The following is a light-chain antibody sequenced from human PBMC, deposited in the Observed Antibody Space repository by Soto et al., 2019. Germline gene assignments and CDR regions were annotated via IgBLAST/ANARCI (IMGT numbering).Light chain of an antibody. Sequence: ESVLTQSPGTLSLSPGERATLSCRASQSVSSSFLAWYQLKPGQAPRLLIYGASSRATDIPDRFSGSGSGTYFPLPISRLEPEDFAVYYCQQYDSSPWTFGQGTKVEIK. CDR3: QQYDSSPWT. J-gene: IGKJ1*01. CDR1: QSVSSSF. CDR2: GAS. V-gene: IGKV3-20*01.